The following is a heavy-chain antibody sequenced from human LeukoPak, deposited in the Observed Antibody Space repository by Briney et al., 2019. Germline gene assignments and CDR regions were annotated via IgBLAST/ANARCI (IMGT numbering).Heavy chain of an antibody. CDR3: VTYYFDSSGPKKNY. J-gene: IGHJ4*02. CDR1: GGSFSGYY. D-gene: IGHD3-22*01. CDR2: INHSGST. Sequence: SETLSLTCAVYGGSFSGYYWSWIRQPPGKGLEWLGEINHSGSTNSNPSLKSRVTISVDTSKKQFSLKLSSVTAADTAVYYCVTYYFDSSGPKKNYWGQGTLVTVSS. V-gene: IGHV4-34*01.